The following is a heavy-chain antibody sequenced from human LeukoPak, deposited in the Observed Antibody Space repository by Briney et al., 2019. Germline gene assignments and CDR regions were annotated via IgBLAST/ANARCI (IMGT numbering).Heavy chain of an antibody. J-gene: IGHJ3*01. CDR1: GFTFSSYA. CDR2: ISDDGDA. V-gene: IGHV3-23*01. CDR3: VQEGPRGLAFDV. Sequence: GGSLRLSCAASGFTFSSYAMTWVRQAPGKGLEWVSAISDDGDAKYADSVKGRFTVSRDNSKNTLYLQMNSLRAEDTAVYYCVQEGPRGLAFDVWGQGTKVTVSS.